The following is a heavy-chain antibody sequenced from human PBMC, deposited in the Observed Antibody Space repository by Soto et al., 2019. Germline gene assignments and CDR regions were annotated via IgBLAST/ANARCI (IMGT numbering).Heavy chain of an antibody. CDR1: GYTFTGYY. CDR2: INPNSGGT. Sequence: ASVKVSCKASGYTFTGYYMHWVRLAPGQGLEWMGWINPNSGGTNYAQKFQGWVTMTRDTSISTAYMELSRLRSDDTAVYYCARDRGSDSSSSEYYYYGMDVWGQGTTVTVSS. D-gene: IGHD6-6*01. V-gene: IGHV1-2*04. CDR3: ARDRGSDSSSSEYYYYGMDV. J-gene: IGHJ6*02.